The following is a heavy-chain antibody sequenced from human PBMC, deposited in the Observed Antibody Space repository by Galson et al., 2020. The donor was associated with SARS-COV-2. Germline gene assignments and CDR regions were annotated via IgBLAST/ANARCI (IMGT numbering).Heavy chain of an antibody. CDR3: ARANYQRLYGSPTYYYYYYMDV. CDR1: GFTFSSYD. Sequence: GESLKISCAASGFTFSSYDMHWVRQATGKGLEWVSAIGTAGDTYYPGSVKGRFTISRENAKNSLYLQMNSLRAGDTAVYYCARANYQRLYGSPTYYYYYYMDVWGKGTTVTVSS. J-gene: IGHJ6*03. V-gene: IGHV3-13*01. CDR2: IGTAGDT. D-gene: IGHD2-2*02.